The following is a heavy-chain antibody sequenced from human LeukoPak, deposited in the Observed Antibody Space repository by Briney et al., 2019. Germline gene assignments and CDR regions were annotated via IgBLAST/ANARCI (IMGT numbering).Heavy chain of an antibody. CDR3: ARVKIVVVTAPGGGYTDV. CDR1: GFTFSSYA. D-gene: IGHD2-21*02. Sequence: GSLRLSCAASGFTFSSYAMSWVRQSPGKGLEWIGSVLSRGSTHNSPSLESRVTISVDTSKNQFSLKLSSVTAADTAVYYCARVKIVVVTAPGGGYTDVWGKGTTVTVSS. J-gene: IGHJ6*03. V-gene: IGHV4-39*07. CDR2: VLSRGST.